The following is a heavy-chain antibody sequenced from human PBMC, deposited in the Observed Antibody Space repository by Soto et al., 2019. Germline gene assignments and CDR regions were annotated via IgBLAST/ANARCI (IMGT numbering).Heavy chain of an antibody. CDR2: IYYSGST. CDR1: GGSISSSSYY. J-gene: IGHJ4*02. D-gene: IGHD6-13*01. V-gene: IGHV4-39*01. Sequence: PSETLSLTCTVSGGSISSSSYYWGWIRQPPGKGLEWIGSIYYSGSTYYNPSLKSRVTISVDTSKNQFSLKLSSVTAADTAVYYCARQTAAVHFDYWGQGTLVTVS. CDR3: ARQTAAVHFDY.